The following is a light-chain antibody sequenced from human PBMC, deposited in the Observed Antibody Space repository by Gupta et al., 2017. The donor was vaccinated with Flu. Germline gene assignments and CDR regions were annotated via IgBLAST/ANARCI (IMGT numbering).Light chain of an antibody. V-gene: IGLV7-46*01. CDR3: LLSGREGLV. CDR2: DVD. Sequence: QTVVTQESSLTVSPGQTVTLTCASSTEPVTGGHFPYWFQQKPGRAPTTLLYDVDQRHPWTPARFSGSLLGGKAALTLWAAQIDDEAYYYCLLSGREGLVFGGGTFLTVL. CDR1: TEPVTGGHF. J-gene: IGLJ2*01.